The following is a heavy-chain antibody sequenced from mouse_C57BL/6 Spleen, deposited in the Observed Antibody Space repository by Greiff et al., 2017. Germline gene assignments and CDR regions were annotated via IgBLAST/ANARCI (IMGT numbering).Heavy chain of an antibody. Sequence: QVHVQQSGTELVKPGASVKLSCKASGYTFTSYWMHWVKQRPGQGLEWIGNINPSNGGTNYNEKFKSKATLTVDKSSSTAYMQLSSLTSEDSAVYYCARGYYGYDGGYYAIDYWGQGTSVTVSS. CDR3: ARGYYGYDGGYYAIDY. V-gene: IGHV1-53*01. CDR2: INPSNGGT. CDR1: GYTFTSYW. D-gene: IGHD2-2*01. J-gene: IGHJ4*01.